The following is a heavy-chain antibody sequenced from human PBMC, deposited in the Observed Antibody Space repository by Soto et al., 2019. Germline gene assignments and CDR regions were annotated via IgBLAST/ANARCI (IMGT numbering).Heavy chain of an antibody. CDR2: ISDDGSNK. CDR3: AKETYSGPLDY. V-gene: IGHV3-30*18. CDR1: GFTFSSYG. Sequence: QVQLVESGGGVVQPGRSLRLSCAASGFTFSSYGMHWVRQAPGKGLEWVAVISDDGSNKYYADSVKGRLTISRDNSKNTLSLQMNSLRAEETAVYYCAKETYSGPLDYLVQGTMVTVSS. D-gene: IGHD2-15*01. J-gene: IGHJ4*02.